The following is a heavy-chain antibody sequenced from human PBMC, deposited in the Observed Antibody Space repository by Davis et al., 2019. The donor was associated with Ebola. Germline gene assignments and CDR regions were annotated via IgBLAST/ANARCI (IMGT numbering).Heavy chain of an antibody. J-gene: IGHJ4*02. V-gene: IGHV3-30*18. CDR3: AKLGGSYPQFDY. D-gene: IGHD1-26*01. CDR1: GFTFSSYG. Sequence: GESLKISCEASGFTFSSYGMHWVRQAPGKGLEWVAVISYDGSNKYYADSVKGRFTISRDNSKNTLYLQMNSLRAEDTAVYYCAKLGGSYPQFDYWGQGTLVTVSS. CDR2: ISYDGSNK.